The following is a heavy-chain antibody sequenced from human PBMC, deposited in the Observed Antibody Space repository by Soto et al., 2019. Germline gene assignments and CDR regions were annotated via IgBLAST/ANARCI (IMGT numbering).Heavy chain of an antibody. CDR2: ISAYNGNT. D-gene: IGHD3-10*01. CDR1: GYTFTSYG. J-gene: IGHJ4*02. V-gene: IGHV1-18*01. CDR3: ARVLWFGVNGGYYFDY. Sequence: QVQLAQSGAEVKKPGASVKVSCKASGYTFTSYGISWVRQAPGQGLEWMGWISAYNGNTNYAQKLQGRVTMTTDTSTSTAYTELRSLRSDDTAVYYCARVLWFGVNGGYYFDYWGQGTLVTVSS.